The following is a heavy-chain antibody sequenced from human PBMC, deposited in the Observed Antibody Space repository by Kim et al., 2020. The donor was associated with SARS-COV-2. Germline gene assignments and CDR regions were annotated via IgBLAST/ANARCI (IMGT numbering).Heavy chain of an antibody. CDR3: ARLGVSGALLWFGDVRNWFDP. Sequence: ASVKVSCKASGYTFTSYGISWVRQAPGQGLEWMGWISAYNGNTNYAQKLQGRVTMTTDTSTSTAYMELRSLRSDDTAVYYCARLGVSGALLWFGDVRNWFDPWGQGTLVTVSS. CDR2: ISAYNGNT. CDR1: GYTFTSYG. D-gene: IGHD3-10*01. V-gene: IGHV1-18*01. J-gene: IGHJ5*02.